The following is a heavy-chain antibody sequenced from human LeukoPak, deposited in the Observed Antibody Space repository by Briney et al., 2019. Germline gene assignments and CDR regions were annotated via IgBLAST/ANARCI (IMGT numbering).Heavy chain of an antibody. CDR1: GFTFSGYA. V-gene: IGHV3-23*01. J-gene: IGHJ4*02. D-gene: IGHD6-19*01. CDR2: ISGSGGST. Sequence: GGSLRLSCAASGFTFSGYAMSWVRQAPGKGLEWVSAISGSGGSTYYADSVKGRFTISRDNSKNTLYLQMNSLRAEDTAVYYCAKRSRGIAVAGHFDYWGQGTLVTVSS. CDR3: AKRSRGIAVAGHFDY.